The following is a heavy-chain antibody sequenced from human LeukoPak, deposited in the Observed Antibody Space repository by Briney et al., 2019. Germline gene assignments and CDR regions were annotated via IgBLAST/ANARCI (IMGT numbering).Heavy chain of an antibody. CDR2: ISGSGGTT. V-gene: IGHV3-23*01. Sequence: GGALRLSCAASGFTLSSYGMNWVRQAPGKGLEWVSGISGSGGTTYYADSVKGRFTISRDNSKNSLSLQVSSLRAEDTAVYYCAKTNGYYSDWGQGTLVTVSS. CDR3: AKTNGYYSD. J-gene: IGHJ4*01. D-gene: IGHD3-22*01. CDR1: GFTLSSYG.